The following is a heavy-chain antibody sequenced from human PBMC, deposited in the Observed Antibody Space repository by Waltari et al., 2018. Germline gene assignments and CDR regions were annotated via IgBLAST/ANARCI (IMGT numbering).Heavy chain of an antibody. Sequence: QIRLVQSGGEVKKPGASVKVSCKASGYMFRNFGIFWVRQAPGQGLEFVGWISAYNGNTNYAQTFQGRLTLTTDTSASTAYMELSSLTSDDTAVYYCARDRRDDNNSVRWLDPWGQGTLVTVSS. CDR2: ISAYNGNT. CDR3: ARDRRDDNNSVRWLDP. J-gene: IGHJ5*02. V-gene: IGHV1-18*01. CDR1: GYMFRNFG. D-gene: IGHD3-10*02.